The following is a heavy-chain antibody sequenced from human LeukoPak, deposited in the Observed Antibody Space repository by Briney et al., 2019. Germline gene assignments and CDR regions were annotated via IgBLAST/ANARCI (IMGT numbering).Heavy chain of an antibody. CDR3: ARGWGGHGRSWGALDF. V-gene: IGHV3-13*01. CDR1: GFNFKNYD. CDR2: IGTVTDT. J-gene: IGHJ4*02. Sequence: GESLRLSCAASGFNFKNYDFPWVRQAAGKRLEWVSGIGTVTDTFYLDSVEGRFTISRENAKNSFYLQMNGLRAGDTAVYYCARGWGGHGRSWGALDFWGQGILVTVSS. D-gene: IGHD3-16*01.